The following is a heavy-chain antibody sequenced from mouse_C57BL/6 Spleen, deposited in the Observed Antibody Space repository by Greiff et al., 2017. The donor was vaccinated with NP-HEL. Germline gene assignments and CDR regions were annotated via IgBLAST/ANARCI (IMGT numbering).Heavy chain of an antibody. D-gene: IGHD2-5*01. V-gene: IGHV3-8*01. Sequence: EVKLMESGPGLAKPSQTLSLTCSVTGYSITSDYWNWIRKFPGNKLEYMGYISYSGSTYYNPSLKSRISITRDTSKNQYYLQLNSVTTEDTATYYCARKDISYSNYWYFDVWGTGTTVTVSS. CDR3: ARKDISYSNYWYFDV. CDR2: ISYSGST. J-gene: IGHJ1*03. CDR1: GYSITSDY.